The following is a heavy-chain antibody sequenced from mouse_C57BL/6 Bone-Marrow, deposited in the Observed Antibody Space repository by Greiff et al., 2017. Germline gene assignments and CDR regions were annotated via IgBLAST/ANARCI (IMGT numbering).Heavy chain of an antibody. D-gene: IGHD2-2*01. J-gene: IGHJ1*03. CDR3: ARGSTMVTTGYFDV. V-gene: IGHV5-2*01. CDR2: ITSDGGST. Sequence: EVQLVESGGGLVQPGESLKLSCESNEYEFPSHDMSWVRKTPEKRLELVAAITSDGGSTYYPDTMERRFIISRDNTKKTLYLQMSSLRSEDTALYYCARGSTMVTTGYFDVWGTGTTVTVSS. CDR1: EYEFPSHD.